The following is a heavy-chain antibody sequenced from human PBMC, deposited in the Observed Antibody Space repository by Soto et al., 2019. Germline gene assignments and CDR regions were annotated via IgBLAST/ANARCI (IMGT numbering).Heavy chain of an antibody. CDR1: GFTLSSYS. CDR3: ARGLSIPIAGLLGY. Sequence: EVQLVESGGGLVQPGESLRLSCAASGFTLSSYSLNWVRQAPGKGPELVAYISSSSRTVYYADSVKGRVPISRDNANSSLRLQMNSLRTEDTAMYFCARGLSIPIAGLLGYWGQGALVTVSS. V-gene: IGHV3-48*01. J-gene: IGHJ4*02. CDR2: ISSSSRTV. D-gene: IGHD6-19*01.